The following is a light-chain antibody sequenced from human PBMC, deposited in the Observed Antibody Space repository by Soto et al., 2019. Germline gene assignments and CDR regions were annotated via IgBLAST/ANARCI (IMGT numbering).Light chain of an antibody. J-gene: IGLJ1*01. V-gene: IGLV2-23*02. Sequence: QSVVTQPASVSGSPGQSVTISCSGSDIGNYNLVSSYQHLPGRAPKLLIFEVTMRPSGISDRFSGSKSASTASLTISGLQAEDEGDYYCASYAGSRTYVFGSGTKVTVL. CDR2: EVT. CDR3: ASYAGSRTYV. CDR1: SDIGNYNL.